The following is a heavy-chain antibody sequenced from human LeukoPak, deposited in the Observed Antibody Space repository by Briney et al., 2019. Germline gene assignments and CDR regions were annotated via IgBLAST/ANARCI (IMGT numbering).Heavy chain of an antibody. Sequence: ASVKVSCKASGYTFTSYAMHWVRQAPGQRLEWMGWINAGNGNTKYSQKFQGRVTITRDTSASTAYMELSSLRSEDTAVYYCARGRDRGTVTPSRGFDPWGQGTLVTVSS. V-gene: IGHV1-3*01. CDR2: INAGNGNT. D-gene: IGHD4-11*01. CDR3: ARGRDRGTVTPSRGFDP. J-gene: IGHJ5*02. CDR1: GYTFTSYA.